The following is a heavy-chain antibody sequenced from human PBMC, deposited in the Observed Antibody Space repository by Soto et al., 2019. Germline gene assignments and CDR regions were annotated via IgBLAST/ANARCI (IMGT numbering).Heavy chain of an antibody. CDR3: AKGYGSGSYDFIDY. CDR2: ISYDGSNK. Sequence: QVQLVESGGGVVQPGRSLRLSCAASGFTFSSYGMHWVRQAPGKGLEWVAVISYDGSNKYYADSVKGRFTISRDNSKNTLYLQMNGLRAEDTAVYYCAKGYGSGSYDFIDYWGQGTLVTVSS. CDR1: GFTFSSYG. D-gene: IGHD3-10*01. V-gene: IGHV3-30*18. J-gene: IGHJ4*02.